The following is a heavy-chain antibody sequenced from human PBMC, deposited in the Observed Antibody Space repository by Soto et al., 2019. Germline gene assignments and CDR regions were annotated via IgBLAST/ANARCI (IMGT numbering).Heavy chain of an antibody. D-gene: IGHD3-16*02. CDR3: ARDRRGSYRHPDRRGAWFDP. Sequence: SETLSLTCTVSGGSISSSSYYWGWIRQPPGKGLEWIGYIYYSGSTNYNPSLKSRVTISVDTSKNQFSLKLSSVTAADTAVYYCARDRRGSYRHPDRRGAWFDPWGQGTLVTVS. J-gene: IGHJ5*02. CDR1: GGSISSSSYY. CDR2: IYYSGST. V-gene: IGHV4-61*01.